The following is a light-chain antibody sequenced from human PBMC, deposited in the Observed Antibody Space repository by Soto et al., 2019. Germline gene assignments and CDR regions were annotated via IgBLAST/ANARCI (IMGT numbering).Light chain of an antibody. CDR2: GAS. CDR3: QQYSKWPT. V-gene: IGKV3-15*01. J-gene: IGKJ1*01. CDR1: QSVSAN. Sequence: EIVMTQSPATLSVSPGEGVTLSCRAGQSVSANLAWYQHKPGQAPRLLIYGASTRATGIPARFSGSGTGTDFTLTISSLQSEDFAVYYCQQYSKWPTFGRGTKVDIK.